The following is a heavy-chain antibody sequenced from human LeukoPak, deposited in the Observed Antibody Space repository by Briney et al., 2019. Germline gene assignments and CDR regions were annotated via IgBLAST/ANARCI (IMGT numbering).Heavy chain of an antibody. D-gene: IGHD3-10*01. Sequence: GASVKVSCRASGYTYHNYGITWVRQAPGQGLEWMGWISAYNGNTNYAQKVQGRVTMSTDPSTTTAYMELRSLTSDDTAVYYCAGGDYGSETYYNGAYDYWGQGTLVIVSS. CDR3: AGGDYGSETYYNGAYDY. CDR1: GYTYHNYG. CDR2: ISAYNGNT. V-gene: IGHV1-18*01. J-gene: IGHJ4*02.